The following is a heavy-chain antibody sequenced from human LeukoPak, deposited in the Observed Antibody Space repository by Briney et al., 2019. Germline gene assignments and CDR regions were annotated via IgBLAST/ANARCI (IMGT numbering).Heavy chain of an antibody. CDR3: ARELH. CDR2: LYSGGTT. J-gene: IGHJ4*02. V-gene: IGHV3-66*02. Sequence: GGSLRLSCAASGFTVSSNHMTWVRQAPGKGLEWVSVLYSGGTTNYADSVKGRFTISRDNSKNTLYLLMYSLRPEDTAVYYCARELHWGQGTLVTVSS. CDR1: GFTVSSNH. D-gene: IGHD1-26*01.